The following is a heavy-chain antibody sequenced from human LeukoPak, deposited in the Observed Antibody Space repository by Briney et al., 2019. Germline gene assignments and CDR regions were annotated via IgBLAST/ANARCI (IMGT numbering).Heavy chain of an antibody. D-gene: IGHD4-17*01. CDR3: ARASHDYGDYSHFDY. V-gene: IGHV4-4*02. CDR2: IYRSGST. CDR1: GGSISSSNW. J-gene: IGHJ4*02. Sequence: SETLSLTCAVSGGSISSSNWWTWVRQPPGKGLEWIGEIYRSGSTNYNPSLKSRVAISVDKSKNQFSLKLSSLTAADTAVYYCARASHDYGDYSHFDYWGQGTLVTVSS.